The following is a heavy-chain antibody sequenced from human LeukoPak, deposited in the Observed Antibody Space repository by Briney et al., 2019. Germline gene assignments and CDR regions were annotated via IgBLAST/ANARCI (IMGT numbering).Heavy chain of an antibody. D-gene: IGHD1-26*01. J-gene: IGHJ4*02. CDR3: ARGPRSYSGSYNFDY. Sequence: GGSLRLSCVASGFTLSSYEMHWVRQAPGKGLEWVSYISSSGSTIYYADSVKGRFTISRDNAKNSLYLQMNSLRAEDTAVYYCARGPRSYSGSYNFDYWGQGTLVTVSS. V-gene: IGHV3-48*03. CDR1: GFTLSSYE. CDR2: ISSSGSTI.